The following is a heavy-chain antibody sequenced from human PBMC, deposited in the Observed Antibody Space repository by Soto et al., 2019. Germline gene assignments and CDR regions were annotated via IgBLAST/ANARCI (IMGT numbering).Heavy chain of an antibody. CDR2: ISGSGSTI. CDR3: AKVLYYYDSSGYYYFDY. CDR1: GFTFSSYA. V-gene: IGHV3-23*01. Sequence: GGSLRLSCAASGFTFSSYAVSWVRQAPGKGPEWISSISGSGSTIYYADSVKGRFTISRDNAKNTLYLQMSSLRAEDRAVYYCAKVLYYYDSSGYYYFDYWGQGTLVTVSS. D-gene: IGHD3-22*01. J-gene: IGHJ4*02.